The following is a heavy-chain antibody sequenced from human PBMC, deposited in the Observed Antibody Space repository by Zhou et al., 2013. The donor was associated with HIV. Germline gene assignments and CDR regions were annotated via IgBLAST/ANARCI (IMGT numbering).Heavy chain of an antibody. CDR2: AHYSGST. CDR1: GGSISSSSYY. CDR3: ARVKYHMLHNWFDP. V-gene: IGHV4-39*01. Sequence: QVQLQESGPGLVKPSETLSLTCTVSGGSISSSSYYWGWIRQPPGKGLEWIGNAHYSGSTYYSPSLKSRVTISVDTSKNQFSLKLRSLTVADTAVYYCARVKYHMLHNWFDPGARESWSPSPQ. D-gene: IGHD2-2*01. J-gene: IGHJ5*02.